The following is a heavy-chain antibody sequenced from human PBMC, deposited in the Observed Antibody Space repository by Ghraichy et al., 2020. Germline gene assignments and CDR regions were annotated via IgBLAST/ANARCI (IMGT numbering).Heavy chain of an antibody. D-gene: IGHD4-23*01. CDR1: GGSISSYY. V-gene: IGHV4-59*01. Sequence: SETLSLTCIVSGGSISSYYWSWIRQPPGKGLEWIAYIYYSGTTNYSPSLKSRLTISVDTSKNQFSLKLSSVTAADTAVYYCARHRRLGVRHAYGGISYYYGLDVWGQGTTVTVSS. CDR2: IYYSGTT. CDR3: ARHRRLGVRHAYGGISYYYGLDV. J-gene: IGHJ6*02.